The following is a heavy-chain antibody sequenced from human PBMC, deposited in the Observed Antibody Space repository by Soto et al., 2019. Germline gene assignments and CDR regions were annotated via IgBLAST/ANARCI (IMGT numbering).Heavy chain of an antibody. D-gene: IGHD5-12*01. CDR2: IIPIFGTA. CDR3: ASFSTAGWLRRDYYFDY. J-gene: IGHJ4*02. CDR1: GGTFSSYA. V-gene: IGHV1-69*01. Sequence: QVQLVQSGAEVKKPGSSVKVSCKASGGTFSSYAISWVRQAPGQGLEWMGGIIPIFGTANYAQKFQGRVTITADESTSTAYMELSSLRAEDTAVYYCASFSTAGWLRRDYYFDYWGQGTLVTVSS.